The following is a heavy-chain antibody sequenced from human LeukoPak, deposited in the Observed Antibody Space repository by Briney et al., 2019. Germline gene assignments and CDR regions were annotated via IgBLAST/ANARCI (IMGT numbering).Heavy chain of an antibody. CDR3: SRHDGGSGSSYDFVI. V-gene: IGHV5-51*01. CDR2: IFPGDSDT. Sequence: GESLRISCQASGYTFTNYWIVWVRQLPGQGLEYMGLIFPGDSDTRYSPSFQGQVTISADKSINTAYLHWSSLRASDSAMYYCSRHDGGSGSSYDFVIWGQGTMVIVS. D-gene: IGHD6-13*01. J-gene: IGHJ3*02. CDR1: GYTFTNYW.